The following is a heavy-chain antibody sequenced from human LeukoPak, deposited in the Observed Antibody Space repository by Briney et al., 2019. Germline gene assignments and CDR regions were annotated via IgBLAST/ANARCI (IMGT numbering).Heavy chain of an antibody. CDR1: GYSISSGYY. Sequence: SETLSLTCTVSGYSISSGYYWGWIRQPPEKGLEWIGRIYHSGITYYNPSLKSRVTISVDTSKNQLSLRLSSVTAAETAVYYCAGGCYDFWSNYQSNNWFDSWGQGTLVTVSS. J-gene: IGHJ5*01. CDR3: AGGCYDFWSNYQSNNWFDS. D-gene: IGHD3-3*01. CDR2: IYHSGIT. V-gene: IGHV4-38-2*02.